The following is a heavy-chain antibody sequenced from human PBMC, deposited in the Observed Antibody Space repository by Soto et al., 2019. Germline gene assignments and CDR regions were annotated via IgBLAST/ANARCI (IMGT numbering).Heavy chain of an antibody. V-gene: IGHV3-23*01. D-gene: IGHD3-22*01. J-gene: IGHJ4*02. Sequence: PGGSLRLSCAASGFTFSSYAMSWVRQAPGKGLEWVSAISGSGGSTYYADSVKGRFTISRDNSKNTLYLQMNSLRAEDTAVYYCATDPPRNYYDNNGPMGNWGQGTLVTVSS. CDR1: GFTFSSYA. CDR2: ISGSGGST. CDR3: ATDPPRNYYDNNGPMGN.